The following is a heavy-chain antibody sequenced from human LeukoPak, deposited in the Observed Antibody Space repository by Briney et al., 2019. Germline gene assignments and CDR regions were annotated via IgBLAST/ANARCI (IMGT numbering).Heavy chain of an antibody. Sequence: GGSLRLSCAASGFTFSSYSMTWGRQAPAKGLEWVSSIRSSSSYIYYADSLKGRFTISRDNAKNSLYLQMNSLRAEDTAVYYCAREARLHGMDVWGQGTTVTVSS. D-gene: IGHD2-15*01. CDR3: AREARLHGMDV. CDR2: IRSSSSYI. V-gene: IGHV3-21*01. J-gene: IGHJ6*02. CDR1: GFTFSSYS.